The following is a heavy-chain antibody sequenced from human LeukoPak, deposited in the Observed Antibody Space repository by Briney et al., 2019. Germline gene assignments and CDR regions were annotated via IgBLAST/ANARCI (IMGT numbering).Heavy chain of an antibody. CDR3: ARDGVRTTPTIFGVVIISWFDP. J-gene: IGHJ5*02. Sequence: ASVKVSCKASGYTFTSYDINWVRQAPGQGLEWMGWINPNSGGTNYAQKFQGRVTMTRDTSISTAYMELSRLRSDDTAVYYCARDGVRTTPTIFGVVIISWFDPWGQGTLVTVSS. V-gene: IGHV1-2*02. CDR1: GYTFTSYD. D-gene: IGHD3-3*01. CDR2: INPNSGGT.